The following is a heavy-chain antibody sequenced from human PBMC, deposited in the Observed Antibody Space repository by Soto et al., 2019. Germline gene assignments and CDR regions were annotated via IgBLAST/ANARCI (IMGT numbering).Heavy chain of an antibody. CDR3: ALIRSEMATITWFDY. J-gene: IGHJ5*01. CDR1: GFSLSNARMG. V-gene: IGHV2-26*01. Sequence: QVTLKESGPVLVKPTETLTLTCTVSGFSLSNARMGVSWIRQPPGKALEWLAHIFSNDEKSYSTSLKSRLTISKDTSKSQVVLTMTNMDPVDTATYYCALIRSEMATITWFDYWGQGTLVTVSS. CDR2: IFSNDEK. D-gene: IGHD5-12*01.